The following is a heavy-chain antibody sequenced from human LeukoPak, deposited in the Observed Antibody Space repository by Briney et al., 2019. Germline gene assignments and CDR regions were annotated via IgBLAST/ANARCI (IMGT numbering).Heavy chain of an antibody. D-gene: IGHD6-13*01. CDR2: IHYSGNT. J-gene: IGHJ4*02. Sequence: SETLSLTCTASGGSISSSDYYWGWIRQPPGKGLEWIGRIHYSGNTYYNPSLKSRVTISVDTSRNHFSLRLSSVTAADMAVYYCARPRAAAAGTGFDYWGQGTLVTVSS. CDR1: GGSISSSDYY. V-gene: IGHV4-39*02. CDR3: ARPRAAAAGTGFDY.